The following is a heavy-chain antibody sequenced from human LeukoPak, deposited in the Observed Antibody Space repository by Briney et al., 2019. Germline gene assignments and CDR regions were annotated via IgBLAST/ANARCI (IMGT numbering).Heavy chain of an antibody. V-gene: IGHV3-21*01. CDR3: AREYCSSTSCEGDY. D-gene: IGHD2-2*01. J-gene: IGHJ4*02. CDR1: GFTFSSYS. Sequence: GGSLRLSCAASGFTFSSYSMNWVRQAPGKGLEWVSSISSSSSYRYYADSVNGRFTISRDNAKNSLYLQMNSLRAEDTAVYYCAREYCSSTSCEGDYWGQGTLVTVSS. CDR2: ISSSSSYR.